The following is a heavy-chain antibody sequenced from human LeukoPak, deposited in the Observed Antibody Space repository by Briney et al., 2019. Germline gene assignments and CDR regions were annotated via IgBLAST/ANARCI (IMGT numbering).Heavy chain of an antibody. CDR1: GFTFSSYA. V-gene: IGHV3-23*01. CDR2: ISGSGGST. Sequence: GGSLRLSCAASGFTFSSYAMSWVRQAPGKRLEWVSAISGSGGSTYYADSVKGRFTISRDNSKNTLYLQMNSLRAEDTAVYYCAKETYYDFWSGYYSPLDYWGQGTLVTVSS. J-gene: IGHJ4*02. CDR3: AKETYYDFWSGYYSPLDY. D-gene: IGHD3-3*01.